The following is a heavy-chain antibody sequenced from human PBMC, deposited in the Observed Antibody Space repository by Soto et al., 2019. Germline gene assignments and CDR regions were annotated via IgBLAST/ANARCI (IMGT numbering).Heavy chain of an antibody. D-gene: IGHD5-18*01. CDR2: VYYTGST. CDR3: ARDVVDRYGNSFDY. Sequence: PSETLSLTCRVSGGAISGSYWSWIRRSPGKGLEWLGYVYYTGSTNYSPSLRSRVSISVDTSKNQLSLQLSSATAADTAVYYCARDVVDRYGNSFDYWGQGTLVNVSS. J-gene: IGHJ4*02. V-gene: IGHV4-59*01. CDR1: GGAISGSY.